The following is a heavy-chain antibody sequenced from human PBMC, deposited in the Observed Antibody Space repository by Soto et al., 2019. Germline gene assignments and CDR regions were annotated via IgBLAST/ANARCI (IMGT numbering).Heavy chain of an antibody. CDR3: VGEAAVPGESVRFAY. CDR2: AYHNGLT. D-gene: IGHD2-15*01. V-gene: IGHV4-4*02. CDR1: GVSLTSNVW. Sequence: PSETLSLTCAVSGVSLTSNVWWSWVRQPPGKGLEWIGEAYHNGLTDYNPSLKSRVTMSVDTSKNEFSLKLTSLTAADTEIYYCVGEAAVPGESVRFAYWGHGNLVTTAS. J-gene: IGHJ4*01.